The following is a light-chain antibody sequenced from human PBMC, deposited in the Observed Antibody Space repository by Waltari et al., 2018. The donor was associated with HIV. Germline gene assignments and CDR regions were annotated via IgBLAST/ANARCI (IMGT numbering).Light chain of an antibody. V-gene: IGLV2-14*01. CDR1: SSDVGAYNY. J-gene: IGLJ2*01. CDR3: SSYTSGSAVL. Sequence: QSALTQPASVSGSPGQSITISCTGSSSDVGAYNYVSWYQQHPVKAPTLIIYEVSNRPSGVSNRFSGSKSGSTASLTISGLQAEDEADYYCSSYTSGSAVLFGGGTKVTVL. CDR2: EVS.